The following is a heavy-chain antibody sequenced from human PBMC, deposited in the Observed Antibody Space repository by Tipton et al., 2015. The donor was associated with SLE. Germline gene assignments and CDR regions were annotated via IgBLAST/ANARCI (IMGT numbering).Heavy chain of an antibody. J-gene: IGHJ6*03. CDR2: IYYSGST. CDR3: ARQKGYYYYMDV. Sequence: TLSLTCTVSGGSISSGGYYWSWIRQHPGKGLEWIGYIYYSGSTYRNPSLKSRVTVSLDTSKNQFSLNLSSVTAAETAVYYCARQKGYYYYMDVWGKGTTVIVSS. CDR1: GGSISSGGYY. V-gene: IGHV4-31*03.